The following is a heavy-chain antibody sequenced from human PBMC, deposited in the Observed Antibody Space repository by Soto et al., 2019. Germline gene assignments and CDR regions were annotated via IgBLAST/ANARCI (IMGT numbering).Heavy chain of an antibody. V-gene: IGHV3-53*02. CDR3: AGEVGSGGWYYYYFGMDA. J-gene: IGHJ6*02. CDR1: GLTVRSNY. D-gene: IGHD6-19*01. CDR2: IFSGGST. Sequence: EVQLVETGGGLIRPGGSLRLSCAASGLTVRSNYMSWVRQAPGKGLEWVSLIFSGGSTYYADSVKGRFTISRDNSKNMVYLQMNSLRAEDTAVYYCAGEVGSGGWYYYYFGMDAWGQGTTVTVSS.